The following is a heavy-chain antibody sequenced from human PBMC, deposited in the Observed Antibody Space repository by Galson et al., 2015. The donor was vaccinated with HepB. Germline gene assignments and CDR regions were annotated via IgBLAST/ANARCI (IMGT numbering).Heavy chain of an antibody. V-gene: IGHV4-4*02. J-gene: IGHJ6*02. CDR1: GGSISSSNW. CDR3: ARVGTIFGVALGMDV. D-gene: IGHD3-3*01. CDR2: IYHSGST. Sequence: ETLSLTCAVSGGSISSSNWWSWVRQPPGKGLEWIGEIYHSGSTNYNPSLKSRVTISVDKSKNQFSLKLSSVTATDTAVYYCARVGTIFGVALGMDVWGQGTTVTVSS.